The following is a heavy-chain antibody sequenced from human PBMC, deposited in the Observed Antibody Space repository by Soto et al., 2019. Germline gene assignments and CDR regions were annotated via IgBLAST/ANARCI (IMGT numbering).Heavy chain of an antibody. V-gene: IGHV1-8*01. Sequence: QVPLVQSGAEVKKPGASVKVSCKASGYTFTSYDINWVRQATGHGLEWMGWMNPNSGNPGYAQKFQGRVTMTRNTSISTAYMELSSLRSEDTAVYYCARGRGYCSGGRCYPNWFDPWGQGTLVTVSS. CDR2: MNPNSGNP. CDR1: GYTFTSYD. J-gene: IGHJ5*02. CDR3: ARGRGYCSGGRCYPNWFDP. D-gene: IGHD2-15*01.